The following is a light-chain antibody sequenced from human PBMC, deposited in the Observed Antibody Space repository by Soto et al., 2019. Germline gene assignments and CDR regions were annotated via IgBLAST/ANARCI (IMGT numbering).Light chain of an antibody. CDR1: QSNSTY. CDR2: AAS. J-gene: IGKJ2*02. CDR3: QQSYSTPRT. Sequence: DLQMTQSPSSLSASVGDRVTITCRASQSNSTYLNWYQQKVGKAPKLLIYAASSLQRGVPSRFSGSGSGTDFTLTISSLQPEDFATYYCQQSYSTPRTFGQGTKLEIK. V-gene: IGKV1-39*01.